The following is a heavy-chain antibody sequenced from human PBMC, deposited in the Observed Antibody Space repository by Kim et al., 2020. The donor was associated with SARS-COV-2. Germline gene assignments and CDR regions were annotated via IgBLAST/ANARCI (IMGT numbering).Heavy chain of an antibody. CDR3: ARRRQYSSSWYDGRGIWFDP. V-gene: IGHV4-34*01. J-gene: IGHJ5*02. CDR1: GGSFSGYY. CDR2: INHSGST. D-gene: IGHD6-13*01. Sequence: SETLSLTCAVYGGSFSGYYWSWIRQPPGKGLEWIGEINHSGSTNYNPSLKSRVTISVDTSKNQFSLKLSSVTAADTAVYYCARRRQYSSSWYDGRGIWFDPWGQGTLVTVSS.